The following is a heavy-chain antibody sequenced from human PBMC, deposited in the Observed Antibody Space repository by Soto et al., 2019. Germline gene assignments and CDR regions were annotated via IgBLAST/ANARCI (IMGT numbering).Heavy chain of an antibody. CDR3: ARQGVSTFDY. CDR2: IYYSGST. Sequence: PSETLSLTCTVSGGSISSYYWSWIRQPPGKGLEWIGYIYYSGSTNYNPSLKSRVTISVDTSKNQFPLKLSSVTAADTAVYYCARQGVSTFDYWGQGTLVTVSS. D-gene: IGHD2-8*01. CDR1: GGSISSYY. J-gene: IGHJ4*02. V-gene: IGHV4-59*08.